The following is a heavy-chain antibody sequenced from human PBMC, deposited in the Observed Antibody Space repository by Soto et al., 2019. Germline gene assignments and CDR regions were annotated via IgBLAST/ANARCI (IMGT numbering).Heavy chain of an antibody. CDR2: IYYSGST. V-gene: IGHV4-59*08. D-gene: IGHD3-3*01. Sequence: SETLSLTYTVSGGSISSYYWSWIRQPPGKGLEWIGYIYYSGSTNYNPSLKSRVTISVDTSKNQFSLKLSSVTAADTAVYYCARQIDDFWSGYNEQHYYYYYMDVWGKGTTVTV. CDR3: ARQIDDFWSGYNEQHYYYYYMDV. J-gene: IGHJ6*03. CDR1: GGSISSYY.